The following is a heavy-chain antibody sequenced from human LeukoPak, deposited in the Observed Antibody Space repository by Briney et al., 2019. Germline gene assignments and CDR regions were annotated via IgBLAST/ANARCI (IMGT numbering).Heavy chain of an antibody. Sequence: GGSLRLSCAASGFPFSGYGMHWVRQAPGKVLEWVAVAYGDGSSQYYADSLKGRFSISKDISKNTLSLQMNSLRAEDTAVYSCATGGNFYYSHWGQGSLVTVSS. D-gene: IGHD4-11*01. CDR3: ATGGNFYYSH. CDR2: AYGDGSSQ. CDR1: GFPFSGYG. J-gene: IGHJ1*01. V-gene: IGHV3-33*01.